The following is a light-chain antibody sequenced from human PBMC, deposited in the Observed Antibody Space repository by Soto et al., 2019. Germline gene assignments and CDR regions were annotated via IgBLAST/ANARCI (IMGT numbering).Light chain of an antibody. CDR1: QDISNY. J-gene: IGKJ4*01. V-gene: IGKV1-33*01. CDR2: EAS. CDR3: QHYDNLPLT. Sequence: DIQMTQSSSCLSASVVDRVTISCQASQDISNYLNWYHQKPGKAPKLLIFEASNLETGVPSRFSGSGSRTHFSLTINNLQPEDVGTYFCQHYDNLPLTFGGGTKVDIK.